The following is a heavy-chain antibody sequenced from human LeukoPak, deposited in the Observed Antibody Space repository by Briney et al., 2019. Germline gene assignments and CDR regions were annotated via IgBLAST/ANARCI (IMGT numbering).Heavy chain of an antibody. Sequence: PSETLSLTCTVSGASISSGDYYWTWIRQPPGKGLEWIGYIYDSGRTDFNPSLKSRVTISVDRSKNQFSLKLSSVTAADTAVYCCANADRFCSGSCHVPDAFDFWGQGTMVTVSS. J-gene: IGHJ3*01. D-gene: IGHD2-15*01. CDR3: ANADRFCSGSCHVPDAFDF. CDR1: GASISSGDYY. CDR2: IYDSGRT. V-gene: IGHV4-30-2*01.